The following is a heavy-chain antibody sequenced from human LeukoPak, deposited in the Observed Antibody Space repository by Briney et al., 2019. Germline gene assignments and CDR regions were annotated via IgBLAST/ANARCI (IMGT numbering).Heavy chain of an antibody. J-gene: IGHJ5*02. V-gene: IGHV3-23*01. CDR1: GFTFSSYA. Sequence: GGSLRLSCVASGFTFSSYAMSWVRQAPGKGLEWVSGISGGGGRTFYADSVKGRFTISRDNSKNTLYLQMNSLRAEDTAVYYCAKIAAAGKGGNWFDPWGQGTLVTVSS. CDR3: AKIAAAGKGGNWFDP. CDR2: ISGGGGRT. D-gene: IGHD6-13*01.